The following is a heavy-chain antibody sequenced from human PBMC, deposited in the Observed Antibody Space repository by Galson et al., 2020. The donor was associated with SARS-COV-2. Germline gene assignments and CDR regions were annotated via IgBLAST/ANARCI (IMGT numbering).Heavy chain of an antibody. CDR3: ARAYFEYYYDSSGYLAEYYFDY. V-gene: IGHV4-31*03. CDR1: GGSISSGGYY. J-gene: IGHJ4*02. Sequence: LTCTVSGGSISSGGYYWSWIRQHPGKGLEWIGYIYYSGSTYYNPSLKSRVTISVDTSKNQFSLKLSSVTAADTAVYYCARAYFEYYYDSSGYLAEYYFDYWGQGTLVTVSS. D-gene: IGHD3-22*01. CDR2: IYYSGST.